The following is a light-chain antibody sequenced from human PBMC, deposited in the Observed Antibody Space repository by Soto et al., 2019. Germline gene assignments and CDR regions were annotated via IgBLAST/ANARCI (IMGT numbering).Light chain of an antibody. J-gene: IGLJ1*01. Sequence: QSLLTQPASVSGSPGKSLPIPCPGTSSEVVGYNYVSWYQQHPGKAPKLMIYDVSNRPSGVSNRFSGSKSGNTASLTIPGLQAADEADYYCSSYTSSSTRGYVFGTGTKVTVL. CDR3: SSYTSSSTRGYV. CDR1: SSEVVGYNY. V-gene: IGLV2-14*01. CDR2: DVS.